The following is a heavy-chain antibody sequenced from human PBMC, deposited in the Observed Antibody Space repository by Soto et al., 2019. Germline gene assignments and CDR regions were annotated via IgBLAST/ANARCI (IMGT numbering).Heavy chain of an antibody. CDR3: AREMRGYCSSTSCLGGFYYYYGMDV. D-gene: IGHD2-2*01. Sequence: GASVKVSCKASGYTFSNFGLSWVRQAPGQGLEWMGGIIPIFGTANYAQKFQGRVTITADKSTSTAYMELSSLRSEDTAVYYCAREMRGYCSSTSCLGGFYYYYGMDVWGQGTTVTVSS. CDR2: IIPIFGTA. V-gene: IGHV1-69*06. CDR1: GYTFSNFG. J-gene: IGHJ6*02.